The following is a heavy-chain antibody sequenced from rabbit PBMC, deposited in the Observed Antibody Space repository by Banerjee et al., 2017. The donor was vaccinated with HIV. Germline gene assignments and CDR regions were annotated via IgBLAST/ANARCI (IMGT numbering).Heavy chain of an antibody. CDR2: IYAGSSGST. CDR1: GFSFSSDYY. CDR3: ARDGAYASSSGAYTPEWLDL. V-gene: IGHV1S40*01. D-gene: IGHD1-1*01. J-gene: IGHJ5*01. Sequence: QSLEESGGDLVKPGASLTLTCTASGFSFSSDYYMCWVRQAPGKGLEWIACIYAGSSGSTYYATWAKGRFTISKTSSTAVTLQMTSLTDADTATYFCARDGAYASSSGAYTPEWLDLWGQGTLVTVS.